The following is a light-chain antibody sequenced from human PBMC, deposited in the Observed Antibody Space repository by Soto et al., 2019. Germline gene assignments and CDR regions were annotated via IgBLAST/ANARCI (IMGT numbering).Light chain of an antibody. CDR1: QGISSY. V-gene: IGKV1-8*01. Sequence: AIRMTQSPSSLSASTGDRITINCRASQGISSYLAWYQQKPGKAPKLLIYAASTLQSGVPSRFSGSGSGTDFTFTISCLQSEDFATYYCQQYYSYPQTFGQGTKVDI. J-gene: IGKJ1*01. CDR3: QQYYSYPQT. CDR2: AAS.